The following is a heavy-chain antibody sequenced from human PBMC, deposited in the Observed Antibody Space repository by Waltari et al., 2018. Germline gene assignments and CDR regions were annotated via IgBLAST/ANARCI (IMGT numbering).Heavy chain of an antibody. CDR3: AREELQRHNWFDP. V-gene: IGHV1-69*05. Sequence: QVQLVQSGAEVKKPGSSVKVSCKASGGTFSSYAISWVRQAPGQGLEWMGGIIPSFGTANDAQKCQGRVTITTDETTSTAYMELSSLRSEDTAVYCCAREELQRHNWFDPWGQGTLVTVSS. CDR1: GGTFSSYA. D-gene: IGHD3-10*01. J-gene: IGHJ5*02. CDR2: IIPSFGTA.